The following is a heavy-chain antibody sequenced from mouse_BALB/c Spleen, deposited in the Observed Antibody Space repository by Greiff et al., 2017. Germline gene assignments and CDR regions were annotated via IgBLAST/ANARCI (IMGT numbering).Heavy chain of an antibody. CDR2: ISSGGSYT. J-gene: IGHJ2*01. CDR3: ARRGYGSGYYYFDY. CDR1: GFTFSSYG. V-gene: IGHV5-6*01. D-gene: IGHD1-1*01. Sequence: EVQRVESGGDLVKPGGSLKLSCAASGFTFSSYGMSWVRQTPDKRLEWVATISSGGSYTYYPDSVKGRFTISRDNAKNTLYLQMSSLKSEDTAMYYCARRGYGSGYYYFDYWGQGTTLTVSS.